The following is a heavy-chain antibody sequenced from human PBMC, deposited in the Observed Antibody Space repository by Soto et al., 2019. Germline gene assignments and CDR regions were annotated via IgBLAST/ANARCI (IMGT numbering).Heavy chain of an antibody. V-gene: IGHV3-33*06. J-gene: IGHJ4*02. CDR3: AKDSYRTAMPGAPFDY. Sequence: PGGSLRLSCAASGFTFSSYGMHWVGQAPGKGLEWVAVIWYDGGNKYYADSVKGRFAISRDNSKNTPDLQMNSLRAEDTAVYYCAKDSYRTAMPGAPFDYWGQGTLVTVSS. CDR2: IWYDGGNK. D-gene: IGHD5-18*01. CDR1: GFTFSSYG.